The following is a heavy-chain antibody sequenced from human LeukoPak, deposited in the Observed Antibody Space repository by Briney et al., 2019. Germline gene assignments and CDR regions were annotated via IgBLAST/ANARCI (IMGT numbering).Heavy chain of an antibody. J-gene: IGHJ5*02. CDR2: IYYSGST. CDR1: GGSISSSSYY. CDR3: ARLWPPIVVVAAAIGWFDP. Sequence: SETLSLTCTVSGGSISSSSYYWGWIRQPPGKGLEWIGSIYYSGSTYYNPSLKSRVTISVDTSKNQFSLKLSSVTAADTAVYYCARLWPPIVVVAAAIGWFDPWGQGTLVTVSS. D-gene: IGHD2-2*02. V-gene: IGHV4-39*01.